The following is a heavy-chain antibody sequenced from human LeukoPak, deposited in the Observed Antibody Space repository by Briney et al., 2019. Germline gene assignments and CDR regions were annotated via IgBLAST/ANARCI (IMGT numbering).Heavy chain of an antibody. CDR2: IGSASNTI. V-gene: IGHV3-48*01. Sequence: PGESLRLSCAASGFTFSSYSMNWVRQAPGKGLEWISYIGSASNTIYYADSVKGRFTISRDNAKNSVYLQMNSLRAEDTAMYYCARDGWFGDYNWFDPWGQGTLVTVSS. CDR3: ARDGWFGDYNWFDP. CDR1: GFTFSSYS. D-gene: IGHD3-10*01. J-gene: IGHJ5*02.